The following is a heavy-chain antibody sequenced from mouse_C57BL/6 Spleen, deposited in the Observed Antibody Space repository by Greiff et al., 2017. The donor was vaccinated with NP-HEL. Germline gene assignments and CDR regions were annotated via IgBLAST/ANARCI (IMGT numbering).Heavy chain of an antibody. Sequence: QVQLQQSGAELMKPGASVKLSCKATGYTFTGYWIEWVKQRPGHGLEWIGEILPGSGSTNYNEKFKGKATFTADTSSNTAYMQLSSLTTEDSAIYYCARGGDYYYGSSYGLADWGQGTLVTVSA. D-gene: IGHD1-1*01. J-gene: IGHJ3*01. V-gene: IGHV1-9*01. CDR1: GYTFTGYW. CDR2: ILPGSGST. CDR3: ARGGDYYYGSSYGLAD.